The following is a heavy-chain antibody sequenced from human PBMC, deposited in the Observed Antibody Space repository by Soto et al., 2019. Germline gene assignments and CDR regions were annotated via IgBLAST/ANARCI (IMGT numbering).Heavy chain of an antibody. CDR2: IYYSGST. V-gene: IGHV4-39*01. J-gene: IGHJ6*02. Sequence: NPSETLSLPCTVSGVSISGSRYYWGWIRQPPGRGLEWIGNIYYSGSTYYTPALKSRVTLSVDTSKNQFSLNLNSVTAADTAVYYCARGGIPPSGYGIAYAMDVWGQGTTVTVSS. CDR1: GVSISGSRYY. CDR3: ARGGIPPSGYGIAYAMDV. D-gene: IGHD1-26*01.